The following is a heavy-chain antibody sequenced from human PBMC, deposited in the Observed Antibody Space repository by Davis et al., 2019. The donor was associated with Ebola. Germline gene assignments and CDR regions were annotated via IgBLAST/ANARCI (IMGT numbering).Heavy chain of an antibody. V-gene: IGHV3-23*01. Sequence: GESLKISCAASGFTFSSHAMSWVRQAPGKGLEWVSGISSSGDTTYYADSVKGRFTISRDNAENTLYLQMNSLRAEDTAVYYCAKDQIRFSDYWGQGTLVTVSS. CDR3: AKDQIRFSDY. CDR1: GFTFSSHA. J-gene: IGHJ4*02. D-gene: IGHD3-3*01. CDR2: ISSSGDTT.